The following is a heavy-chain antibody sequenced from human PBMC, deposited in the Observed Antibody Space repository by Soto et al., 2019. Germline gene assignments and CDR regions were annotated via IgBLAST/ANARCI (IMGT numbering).Heavy chain of an antibody. J-gene: IGHJ4*02. CDR3: ATLKRGPYYFDY. CDR2: ISSSSSYI. Sequence: GGSLRLSCAASGFTFSSYSMNWVRQAPGKGLEWVSSISSSSSYIYYADSVKGRFTISRDNAKNSLYLQMNSLRAGDTAMYYCATLKRGPYYFDYWGQGTRVTVSS. D-gene: IGHD3-16*01. V-gene: IGHV3-21*04. CDR1: GFTFSSYS.